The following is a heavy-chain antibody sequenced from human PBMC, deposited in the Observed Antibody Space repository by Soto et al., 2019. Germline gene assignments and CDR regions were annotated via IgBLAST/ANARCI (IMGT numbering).Heavy chain of an antibody. CDR2: IYSGGST. CDR3: ARARSTAAGLFDY. J-gene: IGHJ4*02. CDR1: GVTFSIYA. V-gene: IGHV3-53*01. D-gene: IGHD6-13*01. Sequence: GGSLRLSSAASGVTFSIYAMAGALKATGKGLEWVSAIYSGGSTYYADSVKGRFTISRDNSKNTLYLQMNSLRAEDTAVYYCARARSTAAGLFDYWGLGTLVTVSS.